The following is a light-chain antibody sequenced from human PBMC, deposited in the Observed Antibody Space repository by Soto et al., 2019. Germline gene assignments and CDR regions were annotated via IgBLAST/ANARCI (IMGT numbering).Light chain of an antibody. Sequence: QSVLTQPASVSGSPGQSITISCTGTSSDVGAYDSVSWYQQHPGKAPKLIIYEVSDRPSGVSTRFSGSKSDSTASLTISGLQADDEADYYCSSYTSTSTRVFGTGTKLTVL. CDR2: EVS. CDR1: SSDVGAYDS. J-gene: IGLJ1*01. V-gene: IGLV2-14*03. CDR3: SSYTSTSTRV.